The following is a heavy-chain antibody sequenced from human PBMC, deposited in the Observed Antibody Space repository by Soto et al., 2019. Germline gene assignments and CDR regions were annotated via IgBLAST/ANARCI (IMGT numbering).Heavy chain of an antibody. CDR1: GFTFDDYA. Sequence: EVQLVESGGGLVQPGRSLRLSCAASGFTFDDYAMHWVRQAPGKGLEWVSGISWNSGSIGYADSVKGRLTISRDNADNSLYMQMNRLRAEETALYDCAKLGSVGGFLEWWGNWGQGTMVTVSS. D-gene: IGHD3-3*01. CDR3: AKLGSVGGFLEWWGN. J-gene: IGHJ3*01. CDR2: ISWNSGSI. V-gene: IGHV3-9*01.